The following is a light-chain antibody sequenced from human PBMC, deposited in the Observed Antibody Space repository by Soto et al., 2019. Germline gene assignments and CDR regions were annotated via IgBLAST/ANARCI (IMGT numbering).Light chain of an antibody. CDR1: SSDVGGYNY. CDR2: EVS. J-gene: IGLJ2*01. Sequence: QSALTQPPYASGSPGQSVTISCTGTSSDVGGYNYVSWYQQHPGKAPKLMIYEVSKRPSGVPDRFSGSKSGNTASLTVSGLQPEDEADYYCSSFAGSFYWVFGGGTKLTVL. CDR3: SSFAGSFYWV. V-gene: IGLV2-8*01.